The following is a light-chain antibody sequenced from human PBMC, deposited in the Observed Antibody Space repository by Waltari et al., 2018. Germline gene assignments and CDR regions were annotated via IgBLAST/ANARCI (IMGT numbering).Light chain of an antibody. CDR1: QSIRSN. V-gene: IGKV3-15*01. J-gene: IGKJ4*01. Sequence: EIVMTQSPGTLSVSPGESATLSCWASQSIRSNLAWYQQKPGQAPRLLIYGASTRATGIPARVSGSGSGTDFTLTISSLQSEDLAVYYCQQYENWPPITFGGGTKVEIK. CDR3: QQYENWPPIT. CDR2: GAS.